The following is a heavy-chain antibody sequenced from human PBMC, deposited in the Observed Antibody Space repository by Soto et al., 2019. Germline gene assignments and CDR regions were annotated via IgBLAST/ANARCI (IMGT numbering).Heavy chain of an antibody. D-gene: IGHD2-15*01. V-gene: IGHV1-69*01. CDR1: GGTFSSYA. CDR2: IIPMFGTA. CDR3: ARDSLVVVAATPRWFDP. Sequence: QVQLVQSGAEVKKPGSSVKVSCKSSGGTFSSYAFSWVRQAPGQGLEWMGGIIPMFGTANYAQKFQGRVTITADESTSTAYMELRSLRFEDTAVYYCARDSLVVVAATPRWFDPWGQGTLVTVSS. J-gene: IGHJ5*02.